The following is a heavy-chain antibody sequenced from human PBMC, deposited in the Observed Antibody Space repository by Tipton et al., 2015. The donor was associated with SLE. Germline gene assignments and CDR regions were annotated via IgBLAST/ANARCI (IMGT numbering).Heavy chain of an antibody. Sequence: SLRLSCVASGFTFSSFEMHWVRQAPGKGLEWVSYISSGGSTMYYADSVKGRFTISRDNSKNTLYVQMNSLRAEDTAVYYCARDLVGPTGYGMDVWGQGTTVTVSS. CDR3: ARDLVGPTGYGMDV. V-gene: IGHV3-48*03. CDR1: GFTFSSFE. D-gene: IGHD1-26*01. J-gene: IGHJ6*02. CDR2: ISSGGSTM.